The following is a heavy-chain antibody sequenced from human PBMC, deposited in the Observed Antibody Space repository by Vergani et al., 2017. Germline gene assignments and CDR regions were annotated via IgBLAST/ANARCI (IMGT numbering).Heavy chain of an antibody. CDR1: GSTFSSYA. Sequence: EVQLVESGGGLVQPGGSLRLSCAASGSTFSSYAMNWVRQAPGKGLEWVSYIRRSSSTIYYADSVKGRFTISRENAKNSLHLQMNNLRAEDTAVYYCARQSRDVFCTNGVCPLGYWGQGALVTVSS. V-gene: IGHV3-48*01. CDR2: IRRSSSTI. CDR3: ARQSRDVFCTNGVCPLGY. D-gene: IGHD2-8*01. J-gene: IGHJ4*02.